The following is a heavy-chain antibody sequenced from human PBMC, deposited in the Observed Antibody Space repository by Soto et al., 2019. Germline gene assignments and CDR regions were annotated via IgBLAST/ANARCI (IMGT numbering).Heavy chain of an antibody. CDR1: GGSISSGGYS. Sequence: QLQLQESGSGLVKPSQTLSLSCAVSGGSISSGGYSWSWIRQPPGKGLEWIGYIYHSGSTYYNPSLKSRVTISVDRSKNQFSLKLSSVTAADTAVYYCAFRGDYYDSSGYYKLIDYWGQGTLVTVSS. CDR2: IYHSGST. J-gene: IGHJ4*02. V-gene: IGHV4-30-2*01. D-gene: IGHD3-22*01. CDR3: AFRGDYYDSSGYYKLIDY.